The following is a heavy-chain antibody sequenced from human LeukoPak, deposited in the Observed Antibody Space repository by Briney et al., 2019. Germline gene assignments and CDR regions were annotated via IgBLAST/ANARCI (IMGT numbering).Heavy chain of an antibody. CDR2: IYHSGST. CDR1: GYSISSGYY. D-gene: IGHD3/OR15-3a*01. Sequence: PSETLSLTCTVSGYSISSGYYWGWIRQPPGKGLERIGSIYHSGSTYYNPSLKSRVTISVDTSKNQFSLKLSSVTAADTAVYYCARQSKTLRTLDYWGQGTLVTVSS. CDR3: ARQSKTLRTLDY. V-gene: IGHV4-38-2*02. J-gene: IGHJ4*02.